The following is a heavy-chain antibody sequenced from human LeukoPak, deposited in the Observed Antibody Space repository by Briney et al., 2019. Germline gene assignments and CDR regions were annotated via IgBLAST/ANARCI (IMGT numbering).Heavy chain of an antibody. Sequence: PSETLSLTCAVYGGSFSGYYWSWIRQPPGKGLEWIGEINHSGSTNYNPSLKSRVTISVDTSKNQFSLKLSSVTAADTAVYYCAKRLSSSSTWYYFDYWGQGTLVTVSS. CDR1: GGSFSGYY. V-gene: IGHV4-34*01. CDR2: INHSGST. D-gene: IGHD6-13*01. J-gene: IGHJ4*02. CDR3: AKRLSSSSTWYYFDY.